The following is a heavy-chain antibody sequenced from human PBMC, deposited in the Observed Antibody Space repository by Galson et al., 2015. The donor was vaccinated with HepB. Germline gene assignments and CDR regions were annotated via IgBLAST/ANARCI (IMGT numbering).Heavy chain of an antibody. V-gene: IGHV3-21*06. J-gene: IGHJ4*02. D-gene: IGHD1-1*01. CDR1: GLAFSDYA. CDR2: ISGSSTYM. CDR3: ARGPSQLWSYFDY. Sequence: SLRLSCAASGLAFSDYAMNWVRQAPGKGLEWVSSISGSSTYMLYADSVKGRFTISRDNAKNSLYLQMNSLGAEDTAVYFCARGPSQLWSYFDYWGQGTLVTVSP.